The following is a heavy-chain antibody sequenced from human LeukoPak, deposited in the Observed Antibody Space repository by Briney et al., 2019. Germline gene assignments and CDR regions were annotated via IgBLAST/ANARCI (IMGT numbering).Heavy chain of an antibody. CDR1: GFPFSSYW. CDR3: ASLYYGSGSSTDY. D-gene: IGHD3-10*01. Sequence: PGGSLRLSVAASGFPFSSYWMGWVRQAPGKGLGGVANIKQDGSEKYYVDSVKGRFTISRDNAKNSLYLQMNSLRAEDTAVYYCASLYYGSGSSTDYWGQGTLVTVSS. J-gene: IGHJ4*02. V-gene: IGHV3-7*01. CDR2: IKQDGSEK.